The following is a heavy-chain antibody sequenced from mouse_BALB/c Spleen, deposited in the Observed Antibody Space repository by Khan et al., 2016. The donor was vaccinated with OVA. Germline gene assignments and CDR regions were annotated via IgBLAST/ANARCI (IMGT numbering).Heavy chain of an antibody. V-gene: IGHV2-3*01. CDR3: AKDRGYYAVDY. Sequence: QVQLKQSGPGLVAPSQSLSITCTVSGFSLTSYGVSWVRQPPGKGLEWLGVIWGDGNTNFHSVLRSRLSISKDNSKSQVFLKLNSLQTDDTATYYCAKDRGYYAVDYWGQGTSVTVSS. J-gene: IGHJ4*01. CDR1: GFSLTSYG. CDR2: IWGDGNT.